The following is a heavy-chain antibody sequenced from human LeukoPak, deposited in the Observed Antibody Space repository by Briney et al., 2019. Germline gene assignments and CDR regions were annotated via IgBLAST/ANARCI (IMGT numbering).Heavy chain of an antibody. D-gene: IGHD3-22*01. J-gene: IGHJ4*02. Sequence: GGSLRLSCAVSGITLSNYGMSWVRQAPGKGLQWVAGISGSGGGTIYADSVKGRFPIARDTPKNTMYMQMNSLRAADTAVYFCAKRGVVIRVILVGFHKEAYYFDSWGQGALVTVSS. CDR1: GITLSNYG. V-gene: IGHV3-23*01. CDR3: AKRGVVIRVILVGFHKEAYYFDS. CDR2: ISGSGGGT.